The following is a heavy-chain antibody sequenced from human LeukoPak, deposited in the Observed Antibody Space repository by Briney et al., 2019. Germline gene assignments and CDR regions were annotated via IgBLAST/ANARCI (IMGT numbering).Heavy chain of an antibody. CDR1: GYTFTSYG. V-gene: IGHV1-24*01. D-gene: IGHD3-10*01. J-gene: IGHJ5*02. Sequence: ASVKVSCKASGYTFTSYGTSWVRQAPEKGLEWMGGFDPEDGETIYAQKFQGRVTMTEDTSTDTAYMELSSLRSEDTAVYYCATDAKMVRGVNLISRPWFDPWGQGTLVTVSS. CDR2: FDPEDGET. CDR3: ATDAKMVRGVNLISRPWFDP.